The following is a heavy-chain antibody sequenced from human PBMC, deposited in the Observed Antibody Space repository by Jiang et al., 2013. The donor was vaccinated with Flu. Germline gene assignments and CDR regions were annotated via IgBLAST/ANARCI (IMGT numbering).Heavy chain of an antibody. Sequence: LLKPSETLSLTCAVYGGSFSGYYWSWIRQPPGKGLEWIGEINHSGSTNYNPSLKSRVTISVDTSKNQFSLKLSSVTAADTAVYYCASGPIAHILTGYYKGFDYWGQGTLVTVSS. J-gene: IGHJ4*02. CDR2: INHSGST. D-gene: IGHD3-9*01. V-gene: IGHV4-34*01. CDR1: GGSFSGYY. CDR3: ASGPIAHILTGYYKGFDY.